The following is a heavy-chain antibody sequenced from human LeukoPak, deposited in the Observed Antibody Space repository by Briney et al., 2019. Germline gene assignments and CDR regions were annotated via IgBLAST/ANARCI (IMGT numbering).Heavy chain of an antibody. Sequence: SQTLSLTCAISGDSFSSNSVTWNWIRQSPSRGLEWLDRTYYRSTWYNDYAVSVRGRVTVNPDTSKNQFSLHLNSVTPEDTAVYYCARRLTQYDCFDPWGQGILVTVSS. CDR1: GDSFSSNSVT. CDR3: ARRLTQYDCFDP. V-gene: IGHV6-1*01. D-gene: IGHD2-2*01. J-gene: IGHJ5*02. CDR2: TYYRSTWYN.